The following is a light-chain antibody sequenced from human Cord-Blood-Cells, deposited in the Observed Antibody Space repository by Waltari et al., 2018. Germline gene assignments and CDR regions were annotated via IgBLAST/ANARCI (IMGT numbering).Light chain of an antibody. CDR3: CSYAGSYTNVV. CDR2: DVS. J-gene: IGLJ2*01. CDR1: RGHVVGYNN. V-gene: IGLV2-11*01. Sequence: QSALTQPRSVSGSPGQSVTISCTGPRGHVVGYNNVSCYQQHPGKAPTLLIYDVSKRPSGVPDRFSGSKSGDTASLIISGLLAEDEADYYCCSYAGSYTNVVFGGGTKLTVL.